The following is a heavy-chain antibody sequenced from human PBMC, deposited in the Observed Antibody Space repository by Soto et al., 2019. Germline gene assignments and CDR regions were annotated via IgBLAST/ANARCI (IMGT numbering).Heavy chain of an antibody. CDR3: ARAAYNIDN. J-gene: IGHJ4*02. D-gene: IGHD1-1*01. Sequence: QVQLQESGPGLVKPSETLSLTCTVSGGSVSSYYWSWIRQSLGKGLEWIGYIHYTGTTNYSPSLMSRVTISVDTSKNQFSLKLNSVTAADTAVYYCARAAYNIDNWGQGTLVTVSS. V-gene: IGHV4-59*02. CDR2: IHYTGTT. CDR1: GGSVSSYY.